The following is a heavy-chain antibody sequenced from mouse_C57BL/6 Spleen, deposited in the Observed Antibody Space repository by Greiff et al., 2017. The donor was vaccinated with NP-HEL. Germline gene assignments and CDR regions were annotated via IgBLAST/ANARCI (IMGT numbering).Heavy chain of an antibody. Sequence: EVKLMESGPELVKPGASVKISCKASGYSFTDYNMNWVKQSNGKSLEWIGVINPNYGTTSYNQKFKGKATLTVDQSSSTAYMQLNSLTSEDSAVYYCARYYGSSGYFDYWGQGTTLTVSS. J-gene: IGHJ2*01. CDR1: GYSFTDYN. V-gene: IGHV1-39*01. CDR3: ARYYGSSGYFDY. CDR2: INPNYGTT. D-gene: IGHD1-1*01.